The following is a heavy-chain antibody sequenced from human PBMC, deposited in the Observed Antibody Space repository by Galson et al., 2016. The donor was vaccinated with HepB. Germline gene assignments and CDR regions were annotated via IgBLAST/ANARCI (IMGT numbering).Heavy chain of an antibody. CDR1: GYTFTTYD. Sequence: SVKVSCKASGYTFTTYDINWVRQATGQGLQWMGWMNPNSGNTGYAQKFQGRVTMTRNTSISTAYMELSSLSSEDTAVYYCARGSRYSSGWYFSFWGQGTLVTVSS. CDR3: ARGSRYSSGWYFSF. D-gene: IGHD6-19*01. J-gene: IGHJ4*02. V-gene: IGHV1-8*01. CDR2: MNPNSGNT.